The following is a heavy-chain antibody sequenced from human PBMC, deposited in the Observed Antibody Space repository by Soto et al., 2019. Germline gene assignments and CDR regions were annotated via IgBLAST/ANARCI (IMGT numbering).Heavy chain of an antibody. Sequence: QVQLVQSGAEVKKPGSSVKVSCKASGGTFSSYAISWVRQAPGQGLEWMGGIIPIFGTANYAQKFQGRVTITADKSTSTAYMELSSLRSEDTAVYYCAWKQQFGSYPYYYYYGMDVWGQGTTVTVSS. CDR3: AWKQQFGSYPYYYYYGMDV. D-gene: IGHD6-13*01. J-gene: IGHJ6*02. CDR2: IIPIFGTA. CDR1: GGTFSSYA. V-gene: IGHV1-69*06.